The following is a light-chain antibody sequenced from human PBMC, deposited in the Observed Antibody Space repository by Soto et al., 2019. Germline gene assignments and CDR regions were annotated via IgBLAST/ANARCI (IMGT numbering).Light chain of an antibody. Sequence: DIQLTQSPSFLSASVGDRVTITCRASQGISSYLAWYQQKPGKAPKLLFYAASTLQSGVPSRFSVSGSGTEFTLTISSLQPEDFATYYCQQLNSYPRTFGQGTKGEIK. CDR2: AAS. CDR1: QGISSY. V-gene: IGKV1-9*01. J-gene: IGKJ1*01. CDR3: QQLNSYPRT.